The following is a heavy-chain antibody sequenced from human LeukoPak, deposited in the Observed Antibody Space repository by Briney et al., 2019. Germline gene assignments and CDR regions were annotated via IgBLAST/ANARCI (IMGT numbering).Heavy chain of an antibody. CDR3: AKEGGFLLAAGTLEYFQH. V-gene: IGHV3-30*04. Sequence: PGGSLRLSCAASGFTFSSYAMHWVRQAPGKGLEWVAVISYDGSNKYYADSVKGRFTISRDNSKNTLYLQMSSLRAEDTAVYYCAKEGGFLLAAGTLEYFQHWGQGTLVTVSS. J-gene: IGHJ1*01. D-gene: IGHD6-13*01. CDR1: GFTFSSYA. CDR2: ISYDGSNK.